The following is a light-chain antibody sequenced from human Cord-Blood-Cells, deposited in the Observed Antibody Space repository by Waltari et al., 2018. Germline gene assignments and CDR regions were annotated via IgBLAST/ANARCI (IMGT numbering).Light chain of an antibody. CDR3: AAWNDSLSGLV. CDR2: RNN. V-gene: IGLV1-47*01. J-gene: IGLJ2*01. Sequence: QSVLTQPPSASGTPGQRVTISCSGSSSNIGSNYVCWYQQLPGPAPKLLIYRNNQPPSGFPDRFAGSKSGTSASLAISGLRSEDEADYYCAAWNDSLSGLVFGGGTKLTVL. CDR1: SSNIGSNY.